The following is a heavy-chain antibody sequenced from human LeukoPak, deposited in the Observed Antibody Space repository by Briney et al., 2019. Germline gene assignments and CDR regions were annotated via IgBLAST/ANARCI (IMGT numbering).Heavy chain of an antibody. Sequence: PGGSLRLSCAASGFTVSSNYMSWVRQAPGKGQEWVSVIYSGGYTYYADSVKGQFTISRDNSKNTLYLQMNSLRAEDMAVYYCARVYSTYPYYYMDVWGKGTTVTVSS. CDR3: ARVYSTYPYYYMDV. V-gene: IGHV3-53*01. D-gene: IGHD4-11*01. CDR2: IYSGGYT. J-gene: IGHJ6*03. CDR1: GFTVSSNY.